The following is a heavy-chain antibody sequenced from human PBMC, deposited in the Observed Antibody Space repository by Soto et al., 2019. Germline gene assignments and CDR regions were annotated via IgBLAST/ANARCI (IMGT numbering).Heavy chain of an antibody. CDR1: GFTFSSYA. Sequence: LRLSCSASGFTFSSYAMHWVRQAPGKGLEYVSAISSNGGSTYYADSVKGRFTISRDNSKNTLYLQMSSLRAEETAVYYCVKGGYKLRYFDWLAYYFDYWGKGTLVTVSS. CDR3: VKGGYKLRYFDWLAYYFDY. D-gene: IGHD3-9*01. V-gene: IGHV3-64D*06. CDR2: ISSNGGST. J-gene: IGHJ4*02.